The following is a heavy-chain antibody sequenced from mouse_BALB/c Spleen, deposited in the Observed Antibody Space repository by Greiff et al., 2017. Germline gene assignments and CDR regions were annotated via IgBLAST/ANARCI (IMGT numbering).Heavy chain of an antibody. J-gene: IGHJ4*01. Sequence: VQLQQSGAELARPGASVKMSCKASGYTFTSYTMPWVNQRPGQGLEWIGYINPSSGYTNYNQKFKDKATWTADKSSSTAYMQLSSLTSEDSAVYYCARGHYGSSYVDYAMDYWGQGTSVTVSS. CDR3: ARGHYGSSYVDYAMDY. V-gene: IGHV1-4*01. D-gene: IGHD1-1*01. CDR1: GYTFTSYT. CDR2: INPSSGYT.